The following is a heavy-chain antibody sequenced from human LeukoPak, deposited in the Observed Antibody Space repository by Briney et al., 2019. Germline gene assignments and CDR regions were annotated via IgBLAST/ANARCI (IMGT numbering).Heavy chain of an antibody. V-gene: IGHV6-1*01. CDR1: GDSVSTNSAA. CDR3: ARGRYNSGAYWFDP. CDR2: TYYMSKWYN. D-gene: IGHD5-18*01. J-gene: IGHJ5*02. Sequence: SQTLSLTCAISGDSVSTNSAAWNWIRQSPSRGLEWLGRTYYMSKWYNDYAESVKGRITINPDTSKNQFSLQLNSVTPEDTAVYYCARGRYNSGAYWFDPWGLGTLVTVSS.